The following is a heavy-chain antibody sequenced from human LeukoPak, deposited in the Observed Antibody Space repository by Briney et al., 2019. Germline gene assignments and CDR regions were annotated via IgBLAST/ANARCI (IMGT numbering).Heavy chain of an antibody. CDR3: ARQEYCSGGSCYTWFDP. CDR2: IYPGDSDT. J-gene: IGHJ5*02. D-gene: IGHD2-15*01. V-gene: IGHV5-51*01. CDR1: GYSLTSYW. Sequence: GESLKISCKGSGYSLTSYWIGWVRQMPGKGLEWMGIIYPGDSDTKYSPSFQGQVTISADRSSNTAYLQWSSLKASDTAMYYCARQEYCSGGSCYTWFDPWGQGTLVTVSS.